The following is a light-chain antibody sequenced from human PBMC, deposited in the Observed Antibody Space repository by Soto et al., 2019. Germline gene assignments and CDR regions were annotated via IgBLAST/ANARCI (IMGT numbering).Light chain of an antibody. J-gene: IGKJ1*01. CDR3: QQYGISPFWT. CDR2: GAS. CDR1: QSVSSSY. Sequence: EIVLTQSPGTLSLSPGERATLSCRASQSVSSSYLAWYQQKPGQAPRLLIYGASSRATGIPDRFSGSGSGTDFTLTISRLEPEDFALYYCQQYGISPFWTFDQVTNVDIK. V-gene: IGKV3-20*01.